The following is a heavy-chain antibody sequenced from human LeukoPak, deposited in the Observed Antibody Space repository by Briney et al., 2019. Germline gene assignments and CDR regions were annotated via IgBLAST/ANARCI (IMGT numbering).Heavy chain of an antibody. Sequence: LGGSLRLSCAASGFTFSSYSMNWVRQAPGKGLEWVSSISSSSSYIYYADSVKGRFTISRDNAKNSLYLQMNSLRAEDTAVYYCAKYYDILTGREDMDVWGQGTTVTVSS. CDR1: GFTFSSYS. J-gene: IGHJ6*02. D-gene: IGHD3-9*01. CDR2: ISSSSSYI. CDR3: AKYYDILTGREDMDV. V-gene: IGHV3-21*01.